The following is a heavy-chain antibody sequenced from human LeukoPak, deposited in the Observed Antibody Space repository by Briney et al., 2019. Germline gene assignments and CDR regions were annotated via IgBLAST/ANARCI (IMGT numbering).Heavy chain of an antibody. CDR3: AKSGGYGLIDY. CDR1: GGSISSYY. Sequence: SETLSLTCTVSGGSISSYYWSWIRQPPGKGLEWIGYIYYSGSTNYNPSLKSRVTISVDTSKNQFSLRLSSVTAADTAMYYCAKSGGYGLIDYWGQGTLVTVSS. J-gene: IGHJ4*02. D-gene: IGHD1-26*01. CDR2: IYYSGST. V-gene: IGHV4-59*08.